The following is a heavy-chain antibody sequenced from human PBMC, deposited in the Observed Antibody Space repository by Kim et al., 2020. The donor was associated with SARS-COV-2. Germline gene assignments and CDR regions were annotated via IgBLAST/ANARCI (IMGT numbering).Heavy chain of an antibody. D-gene: IGHD3-10*01. V-gene: IGHV7-4-1*02. Sequence: ASVKVSCKASGYTFTSYAMNWVRQAPGQGLEWMGWINTNTGNPTYAQGFTGRFVFSLDTSVSTAYLQISSLKAEDTAVYYCARDITTMVRGAGGAFDIWGQGTMVTVSS. CDR2: INTNTGNP. CDR3: ARDITTMVRGAGGAFDI. J-gene: IGHJ3*02. CDR1: GYTFTSYA.